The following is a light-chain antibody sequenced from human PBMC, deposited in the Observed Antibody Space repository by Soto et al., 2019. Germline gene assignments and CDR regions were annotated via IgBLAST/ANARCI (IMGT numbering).Light chain of an antibody. CDR1: QTIGNY. V-gene: IGKV1-39*01. CDR3: QQSYNTPRT. J-gene: IGKJ1*01. Sequence: DIQMTHSPSSLSASVGDRVTITCRASQTIGNYLNWYQQRPGKAPNLLISAASTLQSGVPSRFSGSGSGTDFTLTITSLQPEDFATHYCQQSYNTPRTFGQGTKVDIK. CDR2: AAS.